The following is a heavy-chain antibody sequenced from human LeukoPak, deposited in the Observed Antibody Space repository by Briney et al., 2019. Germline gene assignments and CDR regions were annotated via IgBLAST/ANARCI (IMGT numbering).Heavy chain of an antibody. J-gene: IGHJ4*02. CDR1: GFTFSRYW. Sequence: GGSLRLSCEASGFTFSRYWLTWVRQAPGKGLEWVATINPDGREKYYVDSVKGRFTISRDNAENSLYLQMNSLRAEDTAVYYCARLRGYSYGLDYWGQGILVTVSS. D-gene: IGHD5-18*01. CDR2: INPDGREK. CDR3: ARLRGYSYGLDY. V-gene: IGHV3-7*05.